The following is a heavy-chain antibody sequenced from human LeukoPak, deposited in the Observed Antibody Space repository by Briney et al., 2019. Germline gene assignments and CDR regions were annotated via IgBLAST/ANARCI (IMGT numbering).Heavy chain of an antibody. CDR2: ISSSSSYT. J-gene: IGHJ3*02. CDR1: GFTFSDYY. CDR3: AGDGIMYSSSWDAAFDI. Sequence: GGSLRLSCAASGFTFSDYYMSWIRQAPGKGLEWVSYISSSSSYTNYAGSVKGRFTISRDNAKNSLYLQMNSLRAEDTAVYYCAGDGIMYSSSWDAAFDIWGQGTMVTVSS. D-gene: IGHD6-13*01. V-gene: IGHV3-11*05.